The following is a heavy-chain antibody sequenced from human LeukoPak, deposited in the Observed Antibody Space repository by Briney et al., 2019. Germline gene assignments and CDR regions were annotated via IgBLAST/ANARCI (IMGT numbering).Heavy chain of an antibody. CDR2: ISDSSGHT. Sequence: GGSLRLSCAASGFTFSSYVMRWVRQAPGKGLQWVSSISDSSGHTYYTDSVKGRFTISRDNSKNTVYLQMNSLRAEDTAVYYCAKGVTHVYDYWGQGALVTVSS. CDR1: GFTFSSYV. D-gene: IGHD3-10*02. J-gene: IGHJ4*02. CDR3: AKGVTHVYDY. V-gene: IGHV3-23*01.